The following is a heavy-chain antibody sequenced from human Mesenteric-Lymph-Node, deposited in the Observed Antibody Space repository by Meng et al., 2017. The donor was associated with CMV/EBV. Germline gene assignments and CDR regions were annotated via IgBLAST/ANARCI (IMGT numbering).Heavy chain of an antibody. J-gene: IGHJ4*02. CDR1: GFTFTSYA. V-gene: IGHV3-23*03. CDR3: VKDDTSGWGDY. Sequence: SCAASGFTFTSYAMSWVRQAPGKGLEWVSVFYRGEGGTNYVDSVKGRFTISKDYSKNTLYLQMNSLRVEDTAVYYCVKDDTSGWGDYWGQGTLVTVSS. D-gene: IGHD2-2*01. CDR2: FYRGEGGT.